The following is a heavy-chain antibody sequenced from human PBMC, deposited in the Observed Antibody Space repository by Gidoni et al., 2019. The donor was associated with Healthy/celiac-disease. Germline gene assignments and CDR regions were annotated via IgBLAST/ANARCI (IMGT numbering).Heavy chain of an antibody. D-gene: IGHD3-22*01. J-gene: IGHJ4*02. CDR1: GDSFTSYW. CDR3: ASTAGSGYYPVGLVY. CDR2: IYPGDSDT. V-gene: IGHV5-51*03. Sequence: EVQQVQSGAEGKKPGESLKISCKGSGDSFTSYWIGWVRQMPGKGLEWMGIIYPGDSDTRYSPSFQGQVTISADKSISTAYLQWSRLKASDTAMYYCASTAGSGYYPVGLVYWGQGTLVTVSS.